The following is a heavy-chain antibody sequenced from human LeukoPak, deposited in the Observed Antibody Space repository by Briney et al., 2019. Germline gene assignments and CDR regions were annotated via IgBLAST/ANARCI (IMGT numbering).Heavy chain of an antibody. D-gene: IGHD6-13*01. J-gene: IGHJ6*03. CDR1: GGTFSSYA. CDR2: IIPIFGTA. CDR3: AREGSSWSTDYYYYYMDV. Sequence: SVKVSCKASGGTFSSYAISWVRPAPGQGLEWMGGIIPIFGTANYAQKFQGRVTITTDESTSTAYMELSSLRSEDTAVYYCAREGSSWSTDYYYYYMDVWGKGTTVTVSS. V-gene: IGHV1-69*05.